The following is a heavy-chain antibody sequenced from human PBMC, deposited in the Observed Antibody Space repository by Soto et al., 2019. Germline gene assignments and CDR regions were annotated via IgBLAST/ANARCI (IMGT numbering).Heavy chain of an antibody. Sequence: VASVKVSCKASGYTFTSYGISWVRQAPGQGLEWMGWINGGNGDTKYAQKFQGRVTITRDTSAATAYMELTSLGSEDTALYHCGRGYCSSTSCQYYLDFWGQGTPVTVSS. CDR1: GYTFTSYG. CDR2: INGGNGDT. J-gene: IGHJ4*02. CDR3: GRGYCSSTSCQYYLDF. D-gene: IGHD2-2*01. V-gene: IGHV1-18*01.